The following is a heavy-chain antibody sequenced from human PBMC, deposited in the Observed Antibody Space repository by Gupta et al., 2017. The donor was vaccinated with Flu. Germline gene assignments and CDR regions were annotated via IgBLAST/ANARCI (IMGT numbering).Heavy chain of an antibody. CDR2: VGYSGNT. J-gene: IGHJ4*02. Sequence: QLQLQGSGPGLVKPSETLSLICTVSGGSISDTSYYWGWIRQPPGKGLEWIGNVGYSGNTFYNPSLKSRVTISVDTSKNQFSLKLSSVTAADTAVYYCARRITYGKTFDYWGQGSLVTVSS. D-gene: IGHD2/OR15-2a*01. V-gene: IGHV4-39*01. CDR1: GGSISDTSYY. CDR3: ARRITYGKTFDY.